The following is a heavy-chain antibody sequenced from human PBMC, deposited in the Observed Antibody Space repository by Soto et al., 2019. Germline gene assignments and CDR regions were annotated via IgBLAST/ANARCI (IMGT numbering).Heavy chain of an antibody. D-gene: IGHD6-19*01. Sequence: PGESLKISCKGSGYSFTSYWIGWVRQMPGKGLEWMGIIYPGDSDTRYSPSFQGQVTISADKSISTAYLQWSSLKASDTAMYYCARRWMDPASGYSSDGTDVWGQGTTVTVSS. CDR3: ARRWMDPASGYSSDGTDV. CDR2: IYPGDSDT. J-gene: IGHJ6*02. V-gene: IGHV5-51*01. CDR1: GYSFTSYW.